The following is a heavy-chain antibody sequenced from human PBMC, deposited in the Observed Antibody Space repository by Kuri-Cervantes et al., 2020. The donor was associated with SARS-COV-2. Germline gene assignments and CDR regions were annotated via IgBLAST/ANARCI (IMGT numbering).Heavy chain of an antibody. D-gene: IGHD3-3*01. CDR2: ISYTGSA. CDR1: GDSISSSSYF. V-gene: IGHV4-39*01. CDR3: ARYFWSGAYYFDY. Sequence: ESLKISCTVSGDSISSSSYFWGWIRQPPGEGLEWVGSISYTGSAYYNPSLKSRVTIFVDTSKNQLSLWLTSVTAADTAVYYCARYFWSGAYYFDYWGQETLVTVSS. J-gene: IGHJ4*02.